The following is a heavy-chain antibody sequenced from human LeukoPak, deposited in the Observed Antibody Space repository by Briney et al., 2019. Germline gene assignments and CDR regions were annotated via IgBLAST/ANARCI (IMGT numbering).Heavy chain of an antibody. CDR2: VGGGNDI. D-gene: IGHD1-26*01. CDR3: AKHSTPMSSIWDHFDS. Sequence: GGSLRLSCVGSGFTFNIYGMGWFRQAPGKGLEWVSSVGGGNDIQYADSVKGRFTGCRDDAKNTVYLQMNSLRSEDTAVYCCAKHSTPMSSIWDHFDSWGQGTLGTVSP. V-gene: IGHV3-23*01. J-gene: IGHJ4*02. CDR1: GFTFNIYG.